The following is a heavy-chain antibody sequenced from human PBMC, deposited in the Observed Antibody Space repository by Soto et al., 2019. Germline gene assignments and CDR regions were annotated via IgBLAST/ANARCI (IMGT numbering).Heavy chain of an antibody. CDR2: FRSGGDDDTT. V-gene: IGHV3-23*01. J-gene: IGHJ4*02. CDR1: GFTFSSYS. Sequence: EVQLLESGGGLVQPGGSLRLSCAASGFTFSSYSMSWVRQAPGKGLEWVSGFRSGGDDDTTYYADSVRGRFTISRDNSKNTLFRQMNSLRAEDTAIYYCAKKVNSGSGSQFFDYWGQGTLVSVSS. D-gene: IGHD3-10*01. CDR3: AKKVNSGSGSQFFDY.